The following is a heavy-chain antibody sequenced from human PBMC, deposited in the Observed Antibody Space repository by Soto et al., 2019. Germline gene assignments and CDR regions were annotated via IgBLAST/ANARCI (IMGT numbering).Heavy chain of an antibody. CDR1: GYTFTSYD. CDR2: MSVNNGNT. CDR3: ARVYDFWSGYSNPFDY. Sequence: ASVKVSCKASGYTFTSYDINWVRQATGQGPEWMGWMSVNNGNTNYAQKLQGRVTMTTDTSTSTAYMELRSLRSDDTAVYYCARVYDFWSGYSNPFDYWGQGTLVTVSS. D-gene: IGHD3-3*01. J-gene: IGHJ4*02. V-gene: IGHV1-18*01.